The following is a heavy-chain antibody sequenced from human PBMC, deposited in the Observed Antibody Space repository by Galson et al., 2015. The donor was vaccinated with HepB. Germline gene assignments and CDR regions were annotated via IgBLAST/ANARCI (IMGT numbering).Heavy chain of an antibody. D-gene: IGHD6-6*01. CDR1: GYTFTSYA. CDR2: INTNTGNP. CDR3: ARGMGLGIAARNFDY. Sequence: SGYTFTSYAMNWVRQAPGQGLEWMGWINTNTGNPTYAQGFTGRFVFSLDTSVSTAYLQISSLKAEDTAVYYCARGMGLGIAARNFDYWGQGTLVTVSS. V-gene: IGHV7-4-1*02. J-gene: IGHJ4*02.